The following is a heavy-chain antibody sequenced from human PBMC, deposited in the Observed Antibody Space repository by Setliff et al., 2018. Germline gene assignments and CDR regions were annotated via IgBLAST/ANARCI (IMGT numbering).Heavy chain of an antibody. V-gene: IGHV3-53*01. J-gene: IGHJ4*02. CDR2: AYSGGST. CDR3: AKELAVAGSCIDY. Sequence: GGSLRLSCAASGVTVSTNYMTWVRQTPGKGLECVSVAYSGGSTYYADSVKGRFTISRDISKNTLYLQMNNLRAEDTAVYYCAKELAVAGSCIDYWGQGTLVTVSS. CDR1: GVTVSTNY. D-gene: IGHD6-19*01.